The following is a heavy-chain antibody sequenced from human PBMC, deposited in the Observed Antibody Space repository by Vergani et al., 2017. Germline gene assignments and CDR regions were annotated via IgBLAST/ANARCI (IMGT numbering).Heavy chain of an antibody. D-gene: IGHD3-22*01. Sequence: QVQLVQSGAEVKKPGASVKVSCKASGYTFTSYDINWVRQATGQGLEWMGWMNPNSGNTGYAQKFQGIVTMTSNTSISTAYMELSSLRSEDTAVYYCASPLHYDSSGYYYGLAFDIWGQGTMVTVSS. CDR2: MNPNSGNT. CDR1: GYTFTSYD. J-gene: IGHJ3*02. CDR3: ASPLHYDSSGYYYGLAFDI. V-gene: IGHV1-8*01.